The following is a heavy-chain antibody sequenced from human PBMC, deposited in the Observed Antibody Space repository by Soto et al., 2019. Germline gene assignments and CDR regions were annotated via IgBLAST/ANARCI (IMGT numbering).Heavy chain of an antibody. CDR2: IWHDGSDK. CDR3: ARGSGNYYYGMHV. D-gene: IGHD6-19*01. J-gene: IGHJ6*02. Sequence: QVQLVESGGGVVQPGRSLRLSCVASGFIFSTYGMHWVRQAPGEGLEWVALIWHDGSDKYYADSVKGRFTISRDNSKNTLYLQMNSLRAEDTAVYYCARGSGNYYYGMHVWGQGTTVTVSS. CDR1: GFIFSTYG. V-gene: IGHV3-33*01.